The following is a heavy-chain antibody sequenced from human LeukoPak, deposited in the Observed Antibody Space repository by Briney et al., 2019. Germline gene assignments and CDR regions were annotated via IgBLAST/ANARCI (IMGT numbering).Heavy chain of an antibody. CDR3: ARASHGWYFDL. J-gene: IGHJ2*01. CDR2: IYYSGST. D-gene: IGHD6-6*01. V-gene: IGHV4-61*05. CDR1: GGSISSSSYY. Sequence: PSETLSLTCTVSGGSISSSSYYWGWIRQPPGKGLEWIGYIYYSGSTYYNPSLKSRVTISVDTSKNQFSLKLSSVTAADTAVYYCARASHGWYFDLWGRGTLVTVSS.